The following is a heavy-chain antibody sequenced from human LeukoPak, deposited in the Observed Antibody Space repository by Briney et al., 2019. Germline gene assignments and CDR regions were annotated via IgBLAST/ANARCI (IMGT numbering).Heavy chain of an antibody. V-gene: IGHV3-74*01. CDR2: INSDGSST. CDR3: ARDLRTPSDTNIAIDY. CDR1: GFTFSSYW. D-gene: IGHD4-23*01. J-gene: IGHJ4*02. Sequence: PGGSLRLSCAASGFTFSSYWMHWVRQAPGKGLVWLSRINSDGSSTSYAYSVKGRFTISRDNAKNTLYLQMNSLRAEDTAVYYCARDLRTPSDTNIAIDYWGQGTLVTVSS.